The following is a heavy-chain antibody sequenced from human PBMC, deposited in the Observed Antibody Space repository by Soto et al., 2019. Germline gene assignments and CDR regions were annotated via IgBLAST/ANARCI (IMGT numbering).Heavy chain of an antibody. Sequence: PGGCLRRSWAASGLTFDDYAMHWVRQAPGKGLEWVSGISWNSGSIGYADSVKGRFTISRDNAKNSLYLQMNSLRAEDTALYYCAKGDYHSSSWYLGIDYWGQGTLVTVSS. J-gene: IGHJ4*02. D-gene: IGHD6-13*01. CDR2: ISWNSGSI. CDR3: AKGDYHSSSWYLGIDY. V-gene: IGHV3-9*01. CDR1: GLTFDDYA.